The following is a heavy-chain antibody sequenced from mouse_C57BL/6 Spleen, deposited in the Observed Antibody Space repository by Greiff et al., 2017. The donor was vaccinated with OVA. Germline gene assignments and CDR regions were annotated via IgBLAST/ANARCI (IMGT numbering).Heavy chain of an antibody. CDR2: INPNNGGT. Sequence: EVQLQQSGPELVKPGASVKIPCKASGYTFTDYNMDWVKQSHGKSLEWIGDINPNNGGTIYNQKFKGKATLTVDKSSSTAYMELRSLTSEDTAVYYCARSDYGYVWFAYWGQGTLVTVSA. J-gene: IGHJ3*01. CDR3: ARSDYGYVWFAY. V-gene: IGHV1-18*01. CDR1: GYTFTDYN. D-gene: IGHD2-2*01.